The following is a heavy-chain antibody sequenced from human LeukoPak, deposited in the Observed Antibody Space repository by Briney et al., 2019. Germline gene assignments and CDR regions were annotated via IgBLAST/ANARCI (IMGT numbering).Heavy chain of an antibody. CDR1: GFTFSRYG. Sequence: GGSLRLSCAASGFTFSRYGLHWVRQAPGKGLEWVAVVSYDGSNKYYEDSVKGRFTISRDNSNNTLYLQMNSVRAEDTALYYCVRGGKWELLDYFDYWGQGTLVTVSS. D-gene: IGHD1-26*01. CDR2: VSYDGSNK. J-gene: IGHJ4*02. V-gene: IGHV3-30*03. CDR3: VRGGKWELLDYFDY.